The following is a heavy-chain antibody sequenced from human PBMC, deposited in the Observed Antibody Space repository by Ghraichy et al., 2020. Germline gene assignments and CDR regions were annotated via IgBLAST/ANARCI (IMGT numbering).Heavy chain of an antibody. J-gene: IGHJ4*02. D-gene: IGHD1-14*01. CDR3: ARLDTRPDAY. V-gene: IGHV5-10-1*01. CDR1: GYTFASYW. CDR2: IDPSDSYT. Sequence: GESLNISCKASGYTFASYWMTWVRQMPGKGLEWMGRIDPSDSYTTYNPSFQGHVSMSTDKSTNTAYLQWSSLKASDTAIYYCARLDTRPDAYWGQGTLVTVSS.